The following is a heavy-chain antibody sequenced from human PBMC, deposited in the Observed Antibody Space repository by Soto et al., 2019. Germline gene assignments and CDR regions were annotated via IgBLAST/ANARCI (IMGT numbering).Heavy chain of an antibody. Sequence: GASVKVSCKASGYTFTSYGISWVRQAPGQGLEWMGWISAYNGNTNYAQKLQGRVTMTTDTSTSTAYMELKSLRSDDTAVYYCARASDIVLMVYAIESDFDYWGQETLITV. V-gene: IGHV1-18*01. CDR2: ISAYNGNT. D-gene: IGHD2-8*01. CDR3: ARASDIVLMVYAIESDFDY. J-gene: IGHJ4*02. CDR1: GYTFTSYG.